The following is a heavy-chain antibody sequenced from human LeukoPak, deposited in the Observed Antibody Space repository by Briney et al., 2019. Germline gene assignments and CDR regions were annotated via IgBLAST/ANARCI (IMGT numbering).Heavy chain of an antibody. Sequence: GASVKVSCKASGYTFTSYGISWVRQAPGQGLEWMGWISAYNGNTNYAQKPQGRVTMTTDTSTSTAYMELRSLRSDDTAVYYCARKWIVGATFGFDPWGQGTLVTVSS. D-gene: IGHD1-26*01. J-gene: IGHJ5*02. CDR3: ARKWIVGATFGFDP. CDR2: ISAYNGNT. CDR1: GYTFTSYG. V-gene: IGHV1-18*01.